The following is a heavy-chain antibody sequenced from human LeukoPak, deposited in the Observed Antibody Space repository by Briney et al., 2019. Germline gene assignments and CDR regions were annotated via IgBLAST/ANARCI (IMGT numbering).Heavy chain of an antibody. D-gene: IGHD3-10*01. J-gene: IGHJ6*02. CDR1: GGSFSGYY. V-gene: IGHV4-34*01. Sequence: SETLSLTCAVYGGSFSGYYWSWIRQPPGKGLEWIGEINHSGSTNYNPSLKSRVTISVDTSKNQFSLKLSSVTAADTAVYYCARPRGGNYGMDVWGQGTTVTVSS. CDR2: INHSGST. CDR3: ARPRGGNYGMDV.